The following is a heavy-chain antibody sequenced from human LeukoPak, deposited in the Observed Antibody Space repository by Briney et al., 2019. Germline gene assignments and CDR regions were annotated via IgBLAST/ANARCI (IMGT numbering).Heavy chain of an antibody. Sequence: SVKVSCKASGYTFTSYYMHWVRQAPGQGLEWMGGIIPIFGTANYAQKFQGRVTITADESTSTAYMELSSLRSEDTAVYYCARAVSYPYDYVWGSYRSHSPYYYYYGMDVWGQGTTVTVSS. J-gene: IGHJ6*02. CDR3: ARAVSYPYDYVWGSYRSHSPYYYYYGMDV. V-gene: IGHV1-69*13. CDR1: GYTFTSYY. CDR2: IIPIFGTA. D-gene: IGHD3-16*02.